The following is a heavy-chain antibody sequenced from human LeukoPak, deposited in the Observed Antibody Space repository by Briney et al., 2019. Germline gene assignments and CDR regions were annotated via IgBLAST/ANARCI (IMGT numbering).Heavy chain of an antibody. J-gene: IGHJ4*02. CDR2: IYYSGST. Sequence: SETLSLTCTVSGGSISSYYWSWIRQPPGKGLEWTGYIYYSGSTNYNPSLKSRVTISVDTSKNQFSLKLSSVTAADTAVYYCASGKKYYDSSGYYLPRFDYWGQGTLVTVSS. CDR1: GGSISSYY. V-gene: IGHV4-59*01. D-gene: IGHD3-22*01. CDR3: ASGKKYYDSSGYYLPRFDY.